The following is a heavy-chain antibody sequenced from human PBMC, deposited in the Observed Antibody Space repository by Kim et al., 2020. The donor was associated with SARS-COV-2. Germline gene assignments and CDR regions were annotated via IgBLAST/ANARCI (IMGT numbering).Heavy chain of an antibody. V-gene: IGHV4-39*07. CDR2: IYYSGST. CDR3: ARDNRGCSSTSCSIWFDP. CDR1: GGSISSSSYY. J-gene: IGHJ5*02. Sequence: SETLSLTCTVSGGSISSSSYYWGWIRQPPGKGLEWIGSIYYSGSTYYNPSLKSRVTISVDTSKNQFSLKLSSVTAADTAVYYCARDNRGCSSTSCSIWFDPWGQGTLVTVSS. D-gene: IGHD2-2*01.